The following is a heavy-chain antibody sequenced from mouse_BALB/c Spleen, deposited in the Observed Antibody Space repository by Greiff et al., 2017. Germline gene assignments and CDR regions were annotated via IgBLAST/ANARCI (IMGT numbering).Heavy chain of an antibody. CDR2: ISSGGSYT. Sequence: EVHLVESGGGLVKPGGSLKLSCAASGFTFSSYTMSWVRQTPEKRLEWVATISSGGSYTYYPDSVKGRFTISRDNAKNTLYLQMSSLKSEDTAMYYCARATGTEAMDYWGQGTSVTVSA. D-gene: IGHD4-1*02. J-gene: IGHJ4*01. V-gene: IGHV5-6-4*01. CDR1: GFTFSSYT. CDR3: ARATGTEAMDY.